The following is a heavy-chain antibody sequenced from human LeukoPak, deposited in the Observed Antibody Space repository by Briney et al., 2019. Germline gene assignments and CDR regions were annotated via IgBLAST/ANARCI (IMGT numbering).Heavy chain of an antibody. D-gene: IGHD4-11*01. J-gene: IGHJ3*02. CDR2: IFPISGTT. CDR3: ARDVGYSNYVGAFDI. CDR1: GGTFSSNA. V-gene: IGHV1-69*06. Sequence: GASVKVSCKASGGTFSSNAIGWVRQVPGQGPEWMGGIFPISGTTNYAQKFQVRVTFTADKSTSTAYMELSSLRSEDTAVYYCARDVGYSNYVGAFDIWGQGTMVTVSS.